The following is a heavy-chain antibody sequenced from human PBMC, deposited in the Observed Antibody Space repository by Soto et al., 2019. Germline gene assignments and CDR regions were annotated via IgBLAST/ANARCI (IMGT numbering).Heavy chain of an antibody. J-gene: IGHJ4*02. D-gene: IGHD2-15*01. CDR2: ISAYNGNT. CDR3: ANTEDLPIVG. V-gene: IGHV1-18*01. Sequence: ASVKVSCKASGYTFTSYGISWVRQAPGQGLEWMGWISAYNGNTNYAQKLQGRVTITTDKSTSTAYMELSSLRSEDTAVYYCANTEDLPIVGWGQGTLVTVSS. CDR1: GYTFTSYG.